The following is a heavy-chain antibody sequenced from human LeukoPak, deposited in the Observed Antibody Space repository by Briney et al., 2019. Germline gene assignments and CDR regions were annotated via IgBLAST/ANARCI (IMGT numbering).Heavy chain of an antibody. CDR2: IYSGGST. J-gene: IGHJ3*02. V-gene: IGHV3-53*01. D-gene: IGHD6-13*01. CDR3: AREVIAAAGLDAFDI. Sequence: PGGSLRLSCAASGFTVSSNYMSWVGQAPGKGLEWVSVIYSGGSTYYADSVKGRFTISRDNSKNTLYLQMNSLRAEDTAVYYCAREVIAAAGLDAFDIWGQGTMVTVSS. CDR1: GFTVSSNY.